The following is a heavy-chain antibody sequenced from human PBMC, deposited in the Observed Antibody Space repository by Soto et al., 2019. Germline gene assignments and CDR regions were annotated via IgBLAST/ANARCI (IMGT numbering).Heavy chain of an antibody. D-gene: IGHD2-15*01. CDR2: IYYSGST. CDR3: ARHYGSSYGYYSGMDV. J-gene: IGHJ6*02. CDR1: GGSISSSSYY. V-gene: IGHV4-39*01. Sequence: SETLSLTCTVSGGSISSSSYYWGWIRQPPGKGREWIGSIYYSGSTYHNPSLKSRVTISVDTSKNQFSLKLSSVTAADTAAYYCARHYGSSYGYYSGMDVWGQGTTVTVSS.